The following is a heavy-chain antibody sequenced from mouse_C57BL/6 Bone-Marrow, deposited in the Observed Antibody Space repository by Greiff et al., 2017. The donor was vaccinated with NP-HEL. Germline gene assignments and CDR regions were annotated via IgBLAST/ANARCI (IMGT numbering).Heavy chain of an antibody. Sequence: VQLKESGGDLVKPGGSLKLSCAASGFTFSSYGMSWVRQTPDKRLEWVATISSGGSYTYYPDSVKGRFTISRDNAKNTLYLQMSSLKSEDTAMYYCARHAAGTDYWGQGTTLTVSS. CDR3: ARHAAGTDY. J-gene: IGHJ2*01. D-gene: IGHD4-1*01. CDR1: GFTFSSYG. CDR2: ISSGGSYT. V-gene: IGHV5-6*01.